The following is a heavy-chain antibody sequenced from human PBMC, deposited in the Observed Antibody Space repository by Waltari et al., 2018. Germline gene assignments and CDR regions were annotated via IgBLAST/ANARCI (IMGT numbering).Heavy chain of an antibody. D-gene: IGHD2-15*01. CDR1: GGSFSGYY. CDR2: INHSGST. V-gene: IGHV4-34*01. CDR3: ARGGRGRYCSGGSCYGGRFDP. Sequence: QVQLQQWGAGLLKPSEPLSLTCAVYGGSFSGYYWSWIRQPPGNGLEWIGEINHSGSTNYNPSLKSRVTISVDTSKNQFSLKLSSVTAADTAVYYCARGGRGRYCSGGSCYGGRFDPWGQGTLVTVSS. J-gene: IGHJ5*02.